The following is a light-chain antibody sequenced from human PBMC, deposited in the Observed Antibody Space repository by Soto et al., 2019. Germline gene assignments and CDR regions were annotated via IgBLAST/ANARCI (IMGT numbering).Light chain of an antibody. Sequence: EIVLTQSPATLSLSPGERATLSCRASQRVSSYLAWYQQKPGQAPRLLIYDTSNRATGIPARFSGSGSGTDFTLTISSLEHEDFAVYYCQQRSNWPLALTFGGGTKVEIK. CDR1: QRVSSY. CDR3: QQRSNWPLALT. CDR2: DTS. J-gene: IGKJ4*01. V-gene: IGKV3-11*01.